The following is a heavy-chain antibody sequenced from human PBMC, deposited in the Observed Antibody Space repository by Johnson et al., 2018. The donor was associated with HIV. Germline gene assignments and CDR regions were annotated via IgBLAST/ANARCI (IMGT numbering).Heavy chain of an antibody. J-gene: IGHJ3*02. D-gene: IGHD2-2*01. CDR3: ARGYCTSSSHCDAFNI. CDR2: MSYDGSDK. CDR1: GFTLSSYV. Sequence: QVQLVESGGGVVQPGRSLRLSCAVSGFTLSSYVMHWVRQAPGKGLEWVAVMSYDGSDKYYADSVKGRFTISRDNSKNTLYLQMNSLRAEATAVYFCARGYCTSSSHCDAFNIWGQGTMVTVSS. V-gene: IGHV3-30*04.